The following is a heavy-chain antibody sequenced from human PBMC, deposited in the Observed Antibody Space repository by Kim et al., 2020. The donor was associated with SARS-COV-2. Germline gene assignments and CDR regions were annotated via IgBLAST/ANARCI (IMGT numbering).Heavy chain of an antibody. Sequence: GESLKISCKGSGYSFTSYWITWVRQMPEKGLEWMGKIDPSDSYTNYSPSFQGHVTISADKSISTAYLQWSGLKASDTARYYCARHGSSGWSDYWGQGTQVTVSS. V-gene: IGHV5-10-1*01. CDR3: ARHGSSGWSDY. CDR2: IDPSDSYT. CDR1: GYSFTSYW. J-gene: IGHJ4*02. D-gene: IGHD6-19*01.